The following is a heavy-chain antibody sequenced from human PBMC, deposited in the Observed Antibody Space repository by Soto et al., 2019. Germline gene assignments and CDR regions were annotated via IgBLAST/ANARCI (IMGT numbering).Heavy chain of an antibody. CDR2: INHSGST. V-gene: IGHV4-34*01. Sequence: SETLSLTCAVYGGSFSGYYWSWIRQPPGKGLEWIGEINHSGSTNYNPSLKSRVTISVDTSKNQFSLKLSSVTAADTAVYYCARAYYYDSSGWIDYWGQGTLVTVSS. CDR1: GGSFSGYY. CDR3: ARAYYYDSSGWIDY. D-gene: IGHD3-22*01. J-gene: IGHJ4*02.